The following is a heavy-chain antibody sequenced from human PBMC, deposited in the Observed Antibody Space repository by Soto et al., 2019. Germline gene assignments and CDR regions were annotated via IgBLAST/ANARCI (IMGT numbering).Heavy chain of an antibody. J-gene: IGHJ1*01. D-gene: IGHD1-20*01. V-gene: IGHV1-18*01. CDR2: IRPDNGNR. Sequence: GASVKVSCKASGGTFSTSGISWVRQAPGQGLEWVGWIRPDNGNRKSAQRLQGRVTLTTDTSASTAYMELRSLTSDDTAMYYCARDTESNRYNDWGQGTLVTVSS. CDR1: GGTFSTSG. CDR3: ARDTESNRYND.